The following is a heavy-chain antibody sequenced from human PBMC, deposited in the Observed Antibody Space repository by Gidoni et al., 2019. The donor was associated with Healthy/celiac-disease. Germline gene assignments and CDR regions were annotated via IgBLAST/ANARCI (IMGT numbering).Heavy chain of an antibody. Sequence: TCTVSGCSISSSRYYWGWIRQRPGKVLEWIGSIYYSGSTYYNPSLKSRVTLSLDTSKHQFSLNLSSVTAADTAVYYCARGSVYYAVWGGLGDFDYWGQGTLVTVSS. D-gene: IGHD3-3*01. CDR2: IYYSGST. V-gene: IGHV4-39*01. J-gene: IGHJ4*02. CDR1: GCSISSSRYY. CDR3: ARGSVYYAVWGGLGDFDY.